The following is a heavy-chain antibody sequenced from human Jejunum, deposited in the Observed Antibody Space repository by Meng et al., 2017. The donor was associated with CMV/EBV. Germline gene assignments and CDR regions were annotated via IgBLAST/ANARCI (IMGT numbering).Heavy chain of an antibody. Sequence: TSTSYFWAWIRQPPGKGLEWVAVIWYDGSSEYYAASVKGRFTISRDNARNILYLQMNSLRAEDTGVYYCVKDQGGTVYHGMDVWGQGTTVTVSS. D-gene: IGHD1-1*01. J-gene: IGHJ6*02. V-gene: IGHV3-33*06. CDR1: TSTSYF. CDR2: IWYDGSSE. CDR3: VKDQGGTVYHGMDV.